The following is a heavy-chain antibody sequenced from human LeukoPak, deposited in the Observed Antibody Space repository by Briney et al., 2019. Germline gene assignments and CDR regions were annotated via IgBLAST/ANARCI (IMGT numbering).Heavy chain of an antibody. D-gene: IGHD1-26*01. CDR1: GYTFTDYY. V-gene: IGHV1-69-2*01. CDR3: ATVFRWYSGSYSLDY. J-gene: IGHJ4*02. CDR2: VDPEDGET. Sequence: GASVKVSCKASGYTFTDYYMHWVQQAPGKGLEWMGRVDPEDGETIYAEKFQGRVTITADTSTDTAYMELSSLRSEDTAVYYCATVFRWYSGSYSLDYWGQGTLVTVSS.